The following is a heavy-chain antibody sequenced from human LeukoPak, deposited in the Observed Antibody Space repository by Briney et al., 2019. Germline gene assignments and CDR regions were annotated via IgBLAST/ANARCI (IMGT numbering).Heavy chain of an antibody. CDR3: ARGAFHTSSVWFDP. D-gene: IGHD2-2*01. Sequence: SETLSLTCAVSGESFSHYYWSWLRQTPGKGLEWIGEINHRGTTNYNPSLKSRVAISIDTSRNQFSLQVTSVTAADTAVFYCARGAFHTSSVWFDPWGQGTLVTVSS. CDR2: INHRGTT. V-gene: IGHV4-34*01. CDR1: GESFSHYY. J-gene: IGHJ5*02.